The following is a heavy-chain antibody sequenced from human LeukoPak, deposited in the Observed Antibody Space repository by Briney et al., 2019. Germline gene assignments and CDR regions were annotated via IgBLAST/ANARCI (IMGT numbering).Heavy chain of an antibody. D-gene: IGHD3-16*01. Sequence: GGSLRLSCAASGFTFSSYPMSWVRQAPGKGLEWVSGINNRGGSTYNADSVKGRFTISRDNSKNTLCLQMNSLRVEDTAVYYCAKAFGLSRHGMDVWGQGTTVTVSS. V-gene: IGHV3-23*01. CDR2: INNRGGST. J-gene: IGHJ6*02. CDR1: GFTFSSYP. CDR3: AKAFGLSRHGMDV.